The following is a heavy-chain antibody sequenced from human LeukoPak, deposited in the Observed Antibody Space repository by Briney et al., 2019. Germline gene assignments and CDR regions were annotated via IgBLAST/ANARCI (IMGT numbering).Heavy chain of an antibody. CDR1: GYTFTSYG. CDR3: ARDPSNTSGWKTWFDP. D-gene: IGHD6-19*01. Sequence: SVKFSCKASGYTFTSYGISWVRQAPGQGLEWIGWISAYNGDTNFAQKFQGRVTLTTDRTTSTAYLELRSLRSDDTAVYYCARDPSNTSGWKTWFDPWGQGTLVTVSS. CDR2: ISAYNGDT. J-gene: IGHJ5*02. V-gene: IGHV1-18*01.